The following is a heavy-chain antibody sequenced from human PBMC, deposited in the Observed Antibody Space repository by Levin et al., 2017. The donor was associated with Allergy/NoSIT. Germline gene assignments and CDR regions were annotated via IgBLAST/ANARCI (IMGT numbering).Heavy chain of an antibody. CDR2: IIPIFGTA. V-gene: IGHV1-69*06. J-gene: IGHJ5*02. Sequence: SVKVSCKASGGTFSSYAISWVRQAPGQGLEWMGGIIPIFGTANYAQKFQGRVTITADKSTSTAYMELSSLRSEDTAVYYCARVLSVSVPAARGRGWFDPWGQGTLVTVSS. D-gene: IGHD2-2*01. CDR3: ARVLSVSVPAARGRGWFDP. CDR1: GGTFSSYA.